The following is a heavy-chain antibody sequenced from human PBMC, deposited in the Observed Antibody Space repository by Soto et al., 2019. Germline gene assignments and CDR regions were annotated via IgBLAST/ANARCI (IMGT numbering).Heavy chain of an antibody. CDR1: GFTFSSYA. CDR2: ISGSVGST. J-gene: IGHJ4*02. D-gene: IGHD5-12*01. V-gene: IGHV3-23*01. CDR3: AKSRDGYQYYFDY. Sequence: TGGSLRLSCAASGFTFSSYAMSWVRQAPGKGLEWVSAISGSVGSTYYADSVKGRFTISRDNSKNTLYLQMNSLRAEDTAVYYCAKSRDGYQYYFDYWGQGTLVTVSS.